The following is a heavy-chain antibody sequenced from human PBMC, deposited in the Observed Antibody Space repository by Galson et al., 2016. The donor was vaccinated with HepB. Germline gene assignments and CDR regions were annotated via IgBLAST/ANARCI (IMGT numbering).Heavy chain of an antibody. V-gene: IGHV3-11*06. J-gene: IGHJ4*02. CDR3: ARGRVWDYSYYFDY. D-gene: IGHD2-15*01. CDR1: GFTFSDYY. Sequence: SLRLSCAASGFTFSDYYMSWIRQAPGKGLEWVSYISSSSSFTNYEDSVKGRFTISRDNAKNSLFLQMNSLRAEDTAVYYCARGRVWDYSYYFDYWGQGTLVTVSS. CDR2: ISSSSSFT.